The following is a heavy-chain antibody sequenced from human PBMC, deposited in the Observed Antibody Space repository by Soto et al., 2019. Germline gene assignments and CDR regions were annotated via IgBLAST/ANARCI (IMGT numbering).Heavy chain of an antibody. Sequence: GASVKVSCKASGGTFSSYAISWVRQAPGQGLEWMGGIIPIFGTANYAQKFQGRVTITADESTSTAYMELSSLRSEDTAVYYCARLVGRRFLGWLSDGMDFWGQGTTVTVSS. CDR2: IIPIFGTA. CDR1: GGTFSSYA. V-gene: IGHV1-69*13. CDR3: ARLVGRRFLGWLSDGMDF. J-gene: IGHJ6*02. D-gene: IGHD3-3*01.